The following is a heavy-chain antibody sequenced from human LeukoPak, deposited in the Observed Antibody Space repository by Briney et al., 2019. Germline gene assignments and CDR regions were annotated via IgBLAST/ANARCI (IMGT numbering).Heavy chain of an antibody. CDR3: ARAAGADWGLYYFDY. Sequence: ASVKVSCKASGYTFTSYGISWVRQAPGQGLEWMGWISAYNGNTNYAQKLQGRVTMTTDTSTSTAYMELRSLRSDDTAVYYCARAAGADWGLYYFDYWGQGTLVTVSS. CDR1: GYTFTSYG. CDR2: ISAYNGNT. V-gene: IGHV1-18*01. J-gene: IGHJ4*02. D-gene: IGHD7-27*01.